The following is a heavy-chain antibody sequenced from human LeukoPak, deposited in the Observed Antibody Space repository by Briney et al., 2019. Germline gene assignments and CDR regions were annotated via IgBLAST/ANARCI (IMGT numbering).Heavy chain of an antibody. CDR1: GFTFSSYD. CDR3: AKESLLRHFDLEH. D-gene: IGHD3-9*01. CDR2: VSGSGDST. Sequence: SGGSLRLSCAVSGFTFSSYDMSWVRQAPGKGLEWVSVVSGSGDSTYYADSVKGRFTITRDNSKNTLYLQMNSLTAEDTAVYYCAKESLLRHFDLEHWGQGTPVTVSS. J-gene: IGHJ4*02. V-gene: IGHV3-23*01.